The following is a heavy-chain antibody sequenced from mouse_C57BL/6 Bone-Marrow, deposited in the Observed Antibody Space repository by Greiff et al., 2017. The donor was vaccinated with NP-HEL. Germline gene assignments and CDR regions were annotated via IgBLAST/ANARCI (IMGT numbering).Heavy chain of an antibody. V-gene: IGHV7-3*01. J-gene: IGHJ2*01. CDR1: GFTFTDYY. D-gene: IGHD1-1*01. CDR2: IRNKANGYTT. Sequence: EVKLMESGGGLVQPGGSLSLSCAASGFTFTDYYMSWVRQPPGKALEWLGFIRNKANGYTTEYSASVKGRFTISRDNSQSILYLQMNALRAEDSATYYCASSLYYGSSYVGYYFDYWGQGTTLTVSS. CDR3: ASSLYYGSSYVGYYFDY.